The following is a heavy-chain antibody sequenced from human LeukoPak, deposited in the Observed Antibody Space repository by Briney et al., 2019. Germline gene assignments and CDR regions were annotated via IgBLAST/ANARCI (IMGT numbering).Heavy chain of an antibody. J-gene: IGHJ5*02. CDR1: GFNFSNYA. D-gene: IGHD2-2*01. Sequence: GGSLRLSCAASGFNFSNYAMHWVRQAQGKGLEWVAVISYEGNNKYYADSVKGRFTISRDNSKNKQYLQMNSLRAEDTAVYYCAKDRGSCSSTSCYAGGPAWFDPWSQGTLVTVSS. CDR3: AKDRGSCSSTSCYAGGPAWFDP. V-gene: IGHV3-30*04. CDR2: ISYEGNNK.